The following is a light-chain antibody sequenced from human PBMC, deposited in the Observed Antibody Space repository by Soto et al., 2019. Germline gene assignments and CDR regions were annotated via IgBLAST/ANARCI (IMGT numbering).Light chain of an antibody. CDR1: QSVLYSSNNKNY. CDR3: QQYYTAPLT. V-gene: IGKV4-1*01. J-gene: IGKJ4*01. CDR2: WAS. Sequence: DIVMTQSPDSLAVSLGERATINCKSSQSVLYSSNNKNYLAWYQQKSGQPPKLLIYWASTRESGVPDRFSGSGSGADFTLTISSLQAEDVAVYYCQQYYTAPLTFXGGTKVDIK.